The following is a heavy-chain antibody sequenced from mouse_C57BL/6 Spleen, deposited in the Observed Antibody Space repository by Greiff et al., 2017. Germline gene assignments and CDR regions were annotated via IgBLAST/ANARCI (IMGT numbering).Heavy chain of an antibody. CDR2: ISDGGSYT. J-gene: IGHJ3*01. Sequence: EVQVVESGGGLVKPGGSLKLSCAASGFTFSSYAMSWVRQTPEKRLEWVATISDGGSYTYYPDNVKGRFTISRDNAKNNLYLQMSHLKSEDTAMYYCARVYGSSFGGFAYWGQGTLVTVSA. D-gene: IGHD1-1*01. CDR1: GFTFSSYA. V-gene: IGHV5-4*01. CDR3: ARVYGSSFGGFAY.